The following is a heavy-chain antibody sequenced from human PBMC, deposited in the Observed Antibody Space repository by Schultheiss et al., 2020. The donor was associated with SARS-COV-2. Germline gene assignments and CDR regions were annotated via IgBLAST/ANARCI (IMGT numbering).Heavy chain of an antibody. CDR3: ARVMITFGGVTNWFDP. CDR2: IYYSGST. V-gene: IGHV4-59*12. J-gene: IGHJ5*02. D-gene: IGHD3-16*01. Sequence: SETLSLTCTVSGGSISSYYWSWIRQPPGKGLEWIGYIYYSGSTNYNPSLKSRVTMSVDTSKNQFSLKLSSVTAADTAVYYCARVMITFGGVTNWFDPWGQGTLGPVSS. CDR1: GGSISSYY.